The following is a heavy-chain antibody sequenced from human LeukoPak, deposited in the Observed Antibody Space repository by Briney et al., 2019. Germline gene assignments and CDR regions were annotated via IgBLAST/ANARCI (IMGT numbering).Heavy chain of an antibody. J-gene: IGHJ6*02. Sequence: SETLSLTCTVSGGSISSYYWSWIRQPPGKGLEWIGYIYYSGSTNYNPSLKSRVTISVDTSKNQFSLKLSSVTAADTAVYYCARDLRVAGSMGYYYYYGMDVWGQGTTVTVSS. CDR1: GGSISSYY. CDR2: IYYSGST. V-gene: IGHV4-59*01. CDR3: ARDLRVAGSMGYYYYYGMDV. D-gene: IGHD6-19*01.